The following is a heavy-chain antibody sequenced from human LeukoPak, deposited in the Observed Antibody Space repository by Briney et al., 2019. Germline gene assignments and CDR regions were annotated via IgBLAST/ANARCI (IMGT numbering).Heavy chain of an antibody. CDR3: AVVTTTTFDY. CDR2: IYYSGST. Sequence: ASETLSLTCTVSGGSISSSSYYWGWVRQPPGKGLEWIGSIYYSGSTYYNPSLRSRVTISVGTSKNQFSLKLSSVTASDTAVYYCAVVTTTTFDYWGQGTLVTVSS. D-gene: IGHD4-23*01. CDR1: GGSISSSSYY. V-gene: IGHV4-39*01. J-gene: IGHJ4*02.